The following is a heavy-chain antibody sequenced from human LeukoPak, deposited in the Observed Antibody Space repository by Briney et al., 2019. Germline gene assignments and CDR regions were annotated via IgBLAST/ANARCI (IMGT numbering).Heavy chain of an antibody. CDR1: GGSISNYY. CDR3: ARLDYGSGSYPFDY. J-gene: IGHJ4*02. CDR2: IYYSGST. D-gene: IGHD3-10*01. Sequence: SETLSLTCPVSGGSISNYYWSWIRQPPGKGLEWLGYIYYSGSTNYNPSLKSRVTTSVDTSKNQFSLKLSSVTAADTAVYYCARLDYGSGSYPFDYWGQGTLVIVSS. V-gene: IGHV4-59*08.